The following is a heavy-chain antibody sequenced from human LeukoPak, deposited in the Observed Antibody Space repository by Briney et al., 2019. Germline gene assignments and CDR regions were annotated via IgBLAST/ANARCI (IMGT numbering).Heavy chain of an antibody. Sequence: GGSLRLSCAASGFTFSSYGMHWVRRAPGKGLEWVAVIWYDGSNKYYGDSVKGRFTISRDNSKNTLYLQMNSLRAEDTAVYYCAKDYSRGVYYYYMDVWGKGTTVTVSS. CDR3: AKDYSRGVYYYYMDV. CDR2: IWYDGSNK. D-gene: IGHD2-21*01. V-gene: IGHV3-33*06. CDR1: GFTFSSYG. J-gene: IGHJ6*03.